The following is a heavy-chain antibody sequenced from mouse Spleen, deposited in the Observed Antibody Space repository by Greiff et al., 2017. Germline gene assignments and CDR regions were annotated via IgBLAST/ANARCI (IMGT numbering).Heavy chain of an antibody. CDR1: GYTFTDYY. J-gene: IGHJ4*01. Sequence: VKLMESGAELVRPGTSVKLSCKASGYTFTDYYINWVKQRPGQGLEWIARIYPGSDNTYYNEKFKGKATLTAEKSSSTAYMQLSSLTSEDSAVYFCARREDYSYALDYWGQGTSVTVSS. CDR2: IYPGSDNT. D-gene: IGHD2-13*01. CDR3: ARREDYSYALDY. V-gene: IGHV1-76*01.